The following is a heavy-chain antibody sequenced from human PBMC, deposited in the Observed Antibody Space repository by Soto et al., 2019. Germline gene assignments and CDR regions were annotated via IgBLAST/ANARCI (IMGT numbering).Heavy chain of an antibody. Sequence: QVQLQESGPGLVKHSGTLSLTCAVSGGSISSSNWWSWVRQPPGKGLEWIGEIYHSGSTNYNPSLKSRVTISVDKSKNQFSLKLSSVTAADTAVYYCARYERGITGTTSFNYFDYWGQGTLVTVSS. CDR2: IYHSGST. J-gene: IGHJ4*02. CDR3: ARYERGITGTTSFNYFDY. D-gene: IGHD1-7*01. V-gene: IGHV4-4*02. CDR1: GGSISSSNW.